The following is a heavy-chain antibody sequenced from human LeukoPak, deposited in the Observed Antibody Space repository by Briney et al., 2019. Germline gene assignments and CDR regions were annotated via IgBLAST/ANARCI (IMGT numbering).Heavy chain of an antibody. D-gene: IGHD6-19*01. J-gene: IGHJ6*03. CDR2: IYPGDSDT. CDR1: GYSFTSYW. Sequence: GESLKISCKGSGYSFTSYWIGWVRQMPGKGLEWMGIIYPGDSDTRYSPSFQGQVTISADKSISTAYLQWSSLKASDTAMYYCARSYSSGYYYYYYYMDVWGKGTTVTVSS. CDR3: ARSYSSGYYYYYYYMDV. V-gene: IGHV5-51*01.